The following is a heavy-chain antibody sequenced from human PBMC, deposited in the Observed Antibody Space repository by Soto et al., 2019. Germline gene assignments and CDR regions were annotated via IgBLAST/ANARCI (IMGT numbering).Heavy chain of an antibody. CDR2: IIPILSIV. D-gene: IGHD6-19*01. Sequence: QVQLVQSGAEVKKPGSSVKVSCKASGGTFSSYIISWVRQAPGQGLEWMGRIIPILSIVKYAQKFQGRVTITTDKSTSTSYMELSSLGSVDTAVYYCAGIPVADVAFDIWVQGTMVTVSS. J-gene: IGHJ3*02. CDR1: GGTFSSYI. V-gene: IGHV1-69*02. CDR3: AGIPVADVAFDI.